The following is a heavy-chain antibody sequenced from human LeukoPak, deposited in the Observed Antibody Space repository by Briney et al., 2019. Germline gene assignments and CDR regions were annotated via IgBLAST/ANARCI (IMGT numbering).Heavy chain of an antibody. CDR3: AKVHSSRFCFDY. J-gene: IGHJ4*02. CDR1: GFTFSSYA. CDR2: ISGSGGST. D-gene: IGHD6-13*01. Sequence: GGSLRLSCAASGFTFSSYAMSWVRQAPGKGLEWVSAISGSGGSTYYADSVKGRFTISRDNSKNTLYLQMNSLRAGDTAVYYCAKVHSSRFCFDYWGQGTLVTVSS. V-gene: IGHV3-23*01.